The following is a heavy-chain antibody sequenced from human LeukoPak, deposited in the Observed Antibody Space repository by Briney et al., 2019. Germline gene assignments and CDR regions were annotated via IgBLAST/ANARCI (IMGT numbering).Heavy chain of an antibody. CDR1: GYTFTSYG. Sequence: ASVKVSCKASGYTFTSYGISWVRQAPGQGLEWMGWISAYNGNTNYAQKLQGRVTMTTDTSTSTAYMELRSLRSEDTAVYYCARSDGLLWFGELLPAPYYFDYWGQGTLVTVSS. CDR2: ISAYNGNT. J-gene: IGHJ4*02. D-gene: IGHD3-10*01. CDR3: ARSDGLLWFGELLPAPYYFDY. V-gene: IGHV1-18*01.